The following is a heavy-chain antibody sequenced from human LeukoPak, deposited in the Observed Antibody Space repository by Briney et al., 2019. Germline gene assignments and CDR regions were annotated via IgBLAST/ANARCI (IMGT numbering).Heavy chain of an antibody. CDR1: GGTFSSYA. J-gene: IGHJ6*02. V-gene: IGHV1-69*04. Sequence: SVKVSCKSSGGTFSSYAISWVRQAPGQGLEWMGRIIPILGIANYAQKFQGRVTITADKSTSTDYMELSSLRSEDTAVYYCANLGRNYGSGSYMSMDVWGQGTTVTVSS. CDR3: ANLGRNYGSGSYMSMDV. D-gene: IGHD3-10*01. CDR2: IIPILGIA.